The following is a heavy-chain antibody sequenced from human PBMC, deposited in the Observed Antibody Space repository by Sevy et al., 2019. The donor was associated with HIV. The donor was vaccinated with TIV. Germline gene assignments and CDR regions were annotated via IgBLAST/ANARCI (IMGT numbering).Heavy chain of an antibody. D-gene: IGHD2-15*01. CDR1: GGSISSYY. J-gene: IGHJ3*02. Sequence: SETLSLTCTVSGGSISSYYWSWIRQPPGKGLEWIGYIYYSGRTNYNPSLKSRVTISVDTSKNQFSLKLSSVTAADTAVYYCAGDHLYSDAFDIWGQGTMVTVSS. CDR3: AGDHLYSDAFDI. CDR2: IYYSGRT. V-gene: IGHV4-59*01.